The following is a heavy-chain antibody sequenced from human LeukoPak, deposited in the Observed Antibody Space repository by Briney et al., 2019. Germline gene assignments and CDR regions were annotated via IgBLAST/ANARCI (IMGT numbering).Heavy chain of an antibody. D-gene: IGHD2-2*01. Sequence: TLSLTCTVSGGSISSGGYYWSWIRQHPGKGLEWIGYIYYSGSTYYNPSLKSRVTISVDTSKNQFSLKLSSVTAADTAVYYCARVVPAAISYAFDIWGQGTMVTVSS. CDR2: IYYSGST. CDR3: ARVVPAAISYAFDI. J-gene: IGHJ3*02. V-gene: IGHV4-31*03. CDR1: GGSISSGGYY.